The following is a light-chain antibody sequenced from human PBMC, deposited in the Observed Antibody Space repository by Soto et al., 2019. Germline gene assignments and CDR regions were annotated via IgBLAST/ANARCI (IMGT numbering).Light chain of an antibody. CDR2: GAS. Sequence: EIVLTQSPGTLSLSPGERAILSCRASQSVSSSYLAWYQQKPGQAPRLLIYGASSRATGIPDRFSGSGSGTDFTLTISRLEPEDFAVYYCQQYGSLLTFGGGTKVEIK. J-gene: IGKJ4*01. V-gene: IGKV3-20*01. CDR3: QQYGSLLT. CDR1: QSVSSSY.